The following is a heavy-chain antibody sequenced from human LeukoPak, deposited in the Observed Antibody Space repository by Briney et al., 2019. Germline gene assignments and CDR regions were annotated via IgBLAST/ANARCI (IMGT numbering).Heavy chain of an antibody. D-gene: IGHD3-22*01. J-gene: IGHJ4*02. CDR2: ISYDGSNK. CDR1: GFTFSTYA. Sequence: PGRSLRLSCAASGFTFSTYALHWVRQAPGKGLEGVAVISYDGSNKYYADSVKGRFSISRDSSKNTLYLEMNSLRAEDTAVYYCARHYDTSGYHYFDFRGQGTLVTVSS. CDR3: ARHYDTSGYHYFDF. V-gene: IGHV3-30-3*01.